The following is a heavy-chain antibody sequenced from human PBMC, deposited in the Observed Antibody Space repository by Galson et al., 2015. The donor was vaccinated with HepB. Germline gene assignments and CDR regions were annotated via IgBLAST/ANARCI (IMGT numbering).Heavy chain of an antibody. D-gene: IGHD6-13*01. CDR2: IYYSGST. J-gene: IGHJ4*02. CDR1: GGSISSSSYY. Sequence: SETLSLTCTVSGGSISSSSYYWGWIRQPPGKGLEWIGSIYYSGSTYYNPSLKSRVTITVDTSKNQFSLKLSSVTAADTAVYYCARLSPLAAAGTSIGYWGQGTLVTVSS. V-gene: IGHV4-39*01. CDR3: ARLSPLAAAGTSIGY.